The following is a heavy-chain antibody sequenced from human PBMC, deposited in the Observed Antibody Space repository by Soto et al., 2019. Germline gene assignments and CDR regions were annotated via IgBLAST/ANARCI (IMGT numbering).Heavy chain of an antibody. Sequence: EVQLVESGGGLVQPGGSLRLSCAASGFTFSTYDMTWVRQAPGNGLEWVLGISGSGDNTYYADSVKGPFTIARDNSKNTVVLQMNGLRAEDTAVYYCATRRDASYYYYGMDVWGQGTTVTVSS. CDR2: ISGSGDNT. CDR3: ATRRDASYYYYGMDV. D-gene: IGHD2-2*01. J-gene: IGHJ6*02. CDR1: GFTFSTYD. V-gene: IGHV3-23*04.